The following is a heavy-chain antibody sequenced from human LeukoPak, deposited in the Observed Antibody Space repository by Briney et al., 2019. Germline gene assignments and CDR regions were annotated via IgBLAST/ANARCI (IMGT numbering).Heavy chain of an antibody. Sequence: SETLSLTCTVSGGSISSSSDYWDWIRQPPGKGLEWIGSLYYGGSTYYSPSLKSRVTVSVDTSKNQFSLKLSSVTAADTAVYYCARHMYDRSGRPFDHWGQGTLVTVSS. CDR3: ARHMYDRSGRPFDH. J-gene: IGHJ4*02. CDR1: GGSISSSSDY. D-gene: IGHD3-22*01. V-gene: IGHV4-39*01. CDR2: LYYGGST.